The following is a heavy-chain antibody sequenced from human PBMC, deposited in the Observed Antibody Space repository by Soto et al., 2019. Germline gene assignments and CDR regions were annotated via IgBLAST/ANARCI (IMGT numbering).Heavy chain of an antibody. V-gene: IGHV3-48*02. J-gene: IGHJ6*02. CDR2: ITNTGETI. Sequence: HPGGSLRLSCAGSGFTFSTYNMDWVRQAPGKGLEWISYITNTGETIYYADSVRGRFTISRDNAKNALFLQMNSLRDEDTAVYYCARDGDRGYDMDVWGQGTTVTVSS. CDR1: GFTFSTYN. CDR3: ARDGDRGYDMDV.